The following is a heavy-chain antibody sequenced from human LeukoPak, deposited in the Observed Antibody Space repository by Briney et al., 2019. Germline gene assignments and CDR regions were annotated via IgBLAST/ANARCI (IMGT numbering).Heavy chain of an antibody. CDR2: IWYDGSNK. Sequence: PGGSLRLSCAASGFTFSSYGMHWVRQAPGKGLEWVAVIWYDGSNKYYADSVKGRFTISGDNSKNTLYLQMNSLRAEDTAVYYCARPARIAVAGTLDYWGQGTLVTVSS. CDR3: ARPARIAVAGTLDY. D-gene: IGHD6-19*01. V-gene: IGHV3-33*01. CDR1: GFTFSSYG. J-gene: IGHJ4*02.